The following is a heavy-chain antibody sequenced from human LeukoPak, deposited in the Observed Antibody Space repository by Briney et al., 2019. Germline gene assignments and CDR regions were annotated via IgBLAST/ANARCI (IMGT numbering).Heavy chain of an antibody. V-gene: IGHV1-2*02. D-gene: IGHD6-13*01. Sequence: ASVKVSCKASGYTFTGYYMHWVRQAPGQGLEWMEWINPNNGDTKYSQKFQGRVTMTRDMSITTTYMELSRLRSDDTAVYYCARDLAASGTDYWGQGTLVTVSP. J-gene: IGHJ4*02. CDR3: ARDLAASGTDY. CDR1: GYTFTGYY. CDR2: INPNNGDT.